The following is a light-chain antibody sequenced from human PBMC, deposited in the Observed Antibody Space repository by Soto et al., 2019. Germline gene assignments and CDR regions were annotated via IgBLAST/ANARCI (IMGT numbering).Light chain of an antibody. Sequence: DIQVTQSPSSLSASVGDGVTITCQTSQHIGNYLNWYQRKPGKAPNLLIYDASKLQTGDRSRFSGGGSGTYFTFTINNLQPEDFATYYCQQYADFPLTFGGGTRVDMK. CDR2: DAS. CDR3: QQYADFPLT. CDR1: QHIGNY. J-gene: IGKJ4*01. V-gene: IGKV1-33*01.